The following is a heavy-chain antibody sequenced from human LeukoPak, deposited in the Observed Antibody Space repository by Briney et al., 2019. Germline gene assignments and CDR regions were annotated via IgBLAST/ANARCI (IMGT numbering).Heavy chain of an antibody. CDR3: ARALPYDYGWVDP. CDR1: GFTFSSYA. J-gene: IGHJ5*02. V-gene: IGHV3-30-3*01. CDR2: ISYDGGNK. D-gene: IGHD3-16*01. Sequence: PGGSLRLSCAASGFTFSSYAMHWVRQAPGKGLEWVAVISYDGGNKYYADSVKGRFTISRDNSKNTLYLQMNSLRAGDTAVYYCARALPYDYGWVDPWGQGTLVTVSS.